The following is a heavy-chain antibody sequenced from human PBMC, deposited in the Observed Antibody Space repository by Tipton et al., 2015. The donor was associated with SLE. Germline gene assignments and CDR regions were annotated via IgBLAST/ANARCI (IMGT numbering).Heavy chain of an antibody. Sequence: TLSLTCTVSGYSISSGYYWGWIRQPPGKGLEWIGSIYHSGSTYYNPSLKSRVTISVDTSKNQFSLKLSSVTAADTAVYYCARGYSNYVRTPFGYWGQGTLVTVSS. CDR2: IYHSGST. CDR3: ARGYSNYVRTPFGY. CDR1: GYSISSGYY. D-gene: IGHD4-11*01. V-gene: IGHV4-38-2*02. J-gene: IGHJ4*02.